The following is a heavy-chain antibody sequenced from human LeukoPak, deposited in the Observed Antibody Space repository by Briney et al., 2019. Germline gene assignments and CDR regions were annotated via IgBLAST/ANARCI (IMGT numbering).Heavy chain of an antibody. D-gene: IGHD1-26*01. Sequence: GGSLRLSCAASGFTFSSYGMTWVRQAPGKGLEWLSTISGGGGSTYYADSVKGRFTISRDNAKNSLYLQMNSLRAEDTAVYYCARLITSGSYYFDYWGQGTLVTVSS. CDR2: ISGGGGST. V-gene: IGHV3-21*04. J-gene: IGHJ4*02. CDR1: GFTFSSYG. CDR3: ARLITSGSYYFDY.